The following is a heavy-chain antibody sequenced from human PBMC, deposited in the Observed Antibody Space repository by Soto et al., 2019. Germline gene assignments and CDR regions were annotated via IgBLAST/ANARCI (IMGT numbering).Heavy chain of an antibody. J-gene: IGHJ6*02. V-gene: IGHV3-21*01. CDR3: ARVVDYYDRYYYYGMDF. CDR1: GFTFSTYS. CDR2: ISSSSSYI. Sequence: EVQLVESGGGLVKPGGSLRLSCAASGFTFSTYSMNWVRQAPGKGLEWVSSISSSSSYIYYADSVKGRFTISRDNAKNSLYMQMNSVRAEDTAVYYCARVVDYYDRYYYYGMDFWGQGTTVTVSS. D-gene: IGHD3-22*01.